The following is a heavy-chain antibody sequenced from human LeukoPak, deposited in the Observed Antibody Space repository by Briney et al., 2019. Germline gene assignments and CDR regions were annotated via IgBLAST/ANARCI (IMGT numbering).Heavy chain of an antibody. D-gene: IGHD3-3*01. CDR3: ASRGVGVTIFGVVIRPLDYYYMDV. CDR2: TIPIFGTA. J-gene: IGHJ6*03. Sequence: ASVKVSCKASGGTFSSYAISWVRQAPGQGLEWMGGTIPIFGTANYAQKFQGRVTITTDESTSTAYMELSSLRSEDTAVYYCASRGVGVTIFGVVIRPLDYYYMDVWGKGTTVTVSS. V-gene: IGHV1-69*05. CDR1: GGTFSSYA.